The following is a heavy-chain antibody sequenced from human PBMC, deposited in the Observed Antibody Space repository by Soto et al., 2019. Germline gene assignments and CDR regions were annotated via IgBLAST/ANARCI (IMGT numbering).Heavy chain of an antibody. J-gene: IGHJ5*01. D-gene: IGHD5-12*01. Sequence: QVQLEESGGGVVQPGRSLKLSCAASGFTFSRYGMHWVRQAPGKGLEWLAVIFYDGSRKEYAASLKGRFTISRDNSKNTLYLQMNSLRAEDTAVYYCVREESDNDGNLFDSWGQGTLVTVSS. CDR2: IFYDGSRK. V-gene: IGHV3-33*01. CDR1: GFTFSRYG. CDR3: VREESDNDGNLFDS.